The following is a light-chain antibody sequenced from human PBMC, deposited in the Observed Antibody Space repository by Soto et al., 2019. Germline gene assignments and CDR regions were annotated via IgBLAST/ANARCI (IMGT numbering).Light chain of an antibody. V-gene: IGKV1-39*01. CDR2: AAS. J-gene: IGKJ2*01. CDR3: QQSYSTPQT. Sequence: EIQMTQSPSSLSASVGDRVTITCRASQSISSYLNWYQQKPGKAPKFLIYAASSLQSGVPSRFSGSGSGTDFTLTISSLQPEDFATYYCQQSYSTPQTFGQGTKVDIK. CDR1: QSISSY.